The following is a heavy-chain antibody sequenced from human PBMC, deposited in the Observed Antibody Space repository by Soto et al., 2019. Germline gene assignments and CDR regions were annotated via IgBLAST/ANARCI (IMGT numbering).Heavy chain of an antibody. V-gene: IGHV3-74*03. CDR1: GFTASNFW. Sequence: VESGGGVFQSGGSLRLSCAASGFTASNFWMHWVRQAPGEGLVWVARINGDGSSRTYADSVKGRLTITRDNAKNMVFLDMKSLRGEDTAVYYCARDFDWNLDAWGRGTLVTVSS. CDR3: ARDFDWNLDA. D-gene: IGHD3-9*01. CDR2: INGDGSSR. J-gene: IGHJ2*01.